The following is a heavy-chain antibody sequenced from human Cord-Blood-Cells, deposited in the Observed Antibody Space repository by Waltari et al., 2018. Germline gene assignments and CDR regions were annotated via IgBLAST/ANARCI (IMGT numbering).Heavy chain of an antibody. CDR1: GFTFSSYA. V-gene: IGHV3-30-3*01. D-gene: IGHD5-12*01. J-gene: IGHJ4*02. CDR3: ARDSRGDGYNYFDY. CDR2: ISYYGSNK. Sequence: QVQLVESGGGVVQPGRSLRLSCAASGFTFSSYAMHWVRQAPGKGLEWVAVISYYGSNKYYADSVKGRFTISRDNSKNTLYLQMNSPRAEDTAVYYCARDSRGDGYNYFDYWGQGTLVTVSS.